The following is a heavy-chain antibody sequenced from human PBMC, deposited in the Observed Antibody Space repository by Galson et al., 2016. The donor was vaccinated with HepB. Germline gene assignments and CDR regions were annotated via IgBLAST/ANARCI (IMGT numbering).Heavy chain of an antibody. Sequence: SLRLSCAASGFTFRSYWMSWVRQAPGKGLEWVANIHQDGSQKYYVDSVKGRFTISRDNGKNSLYLQMNSLRGEDTAVYYCARDIRRHYSDTSGLDYWGQGTLVTVSP. D-gene: IGHD3-22*01. CDR3: ARDIRRHYSDTSGLDY. J-gene: IGHJ4*02. V-gene: IGHV3-7*03. CDR2: IHQDGSQK. CDR1: GFTFRSYW.